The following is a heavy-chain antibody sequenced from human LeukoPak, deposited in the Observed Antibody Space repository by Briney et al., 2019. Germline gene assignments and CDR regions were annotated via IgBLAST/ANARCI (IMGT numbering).Heavy chain of an antibody. D-gene: IGHD3-22*01. CDR2: ISSNGGRT. V-gene: IGHV3-64*02. J-gene: IGHJ1*01. CDR1: GFTFRSYG. Sequence: GGSLRLSCAASGFTFRSYGMHWVRQAPGKGLEYVSAISSNGGRTYYADSVKGRFTISRDNSRNTLYLQMGSLRAEDMAVYYCATYYYDSGGFHFHHWGQGTLVTVSS. CDR3: ATYYYDSGGFHFHH.